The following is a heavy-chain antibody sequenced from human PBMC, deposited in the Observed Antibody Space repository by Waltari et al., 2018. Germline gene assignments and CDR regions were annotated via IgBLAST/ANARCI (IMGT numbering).Heavy chain of an antibody. V-gene: IGHV4-39*07. CDR1: GGSISSSIYY. J-gene: IGHJ4*02. CDR2: IYYSGGT. D-gene: IGHD3-22*01. Sequence: QLQLQESGPGLVKPSETLSLTCTVPGGSISSSIYYRGWIRQPRGKVLELLGSIYYSGGTYDSPSLKNRVTISVDTSKGQVSLKLSSVTSADTAVYYGARGRLYYYDSSGYFDCWGQGTLVTVAS. CDR3: ARGRLYYYDSSGYFDC.